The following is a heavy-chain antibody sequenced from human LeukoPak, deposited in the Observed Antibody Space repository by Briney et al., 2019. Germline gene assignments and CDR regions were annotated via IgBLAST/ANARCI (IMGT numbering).Heavy chain of an antibody. V-gene: IGHV1-8*01. J-gene: IGHJ5*02. Sequence: ASVKVSCKASGYTFTSYDINWVRQATGQGLEWMGWMNPNSGNTGYAQKFQGRVTMTRNTSISTAYMELGSLRSEDTAVYYCARGNAFYSSGWMNWFDPWGQGTLVTVSS. CDR3: ARGNAFYSSGWMNWFDP. D-gene: IGHD6-19*01. CDR2: MNPNSGNT. CDR1: GYTFTSYD.